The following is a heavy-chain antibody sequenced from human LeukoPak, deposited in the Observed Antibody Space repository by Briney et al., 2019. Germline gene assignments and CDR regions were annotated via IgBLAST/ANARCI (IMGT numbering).Heavy chain of an antibody. CDR2: IKQDGSEK. Sequence: GGSLRLSCAASGFTFSSYWMHWVRQAPGKGLEWVANIKQDGSEKYYVDSVKGRFTISRDNAKNSLYLQMNSLRAEDTAVYYCAKDHHLGAPTEDIWGQGTMVTVSS. CDR1: GFTFSSYW. V-gene: IGHV3-7*01. D-gene: IGHD6-6*01. J-gene: IGHJ3*02. CDR3: AKDHHLGAPTEDI.